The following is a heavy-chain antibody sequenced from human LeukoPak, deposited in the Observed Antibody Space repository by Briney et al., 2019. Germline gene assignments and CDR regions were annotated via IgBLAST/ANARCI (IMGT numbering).Heavy chain of an antibody. Sequence: ASVQVSCKAAGYSFSIYGITWARQSPGQGLEYLGWTSATNATTNDAQKVQDRVTMTTDTYTSTAYLELRSLRSEDTAVYYCERCGAAVTTHFSHWGQGTLVTVSS. V-gene: IGHV1-18*01. D-gene: IGHD4-17*01. CDR1: GYSFSIYG. J-gene: IGHJ4*02. CDR3: ERCGAAVTTHFSH. CDR2: TSATNATT.